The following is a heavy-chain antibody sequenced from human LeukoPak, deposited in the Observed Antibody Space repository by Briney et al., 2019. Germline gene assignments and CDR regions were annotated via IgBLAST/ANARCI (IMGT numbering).Heavy chain of an antibody. Sequence: NASETLSLTCAVSDDSFSSHYWTWIRQPPGKGLEWIGYISYIGSTNYNPSLKSRVTISIDTSKNQFSLKLRSVTAADTAVYYCARDLVTVTKGLDIWGQGTMVSVSS. CDR2: ISYIGST. CDR1: DDSFSSHY. CDR3: ARDLVTVTKGLDI. J-gene: IGHJ3*02. V-gene: IGHV4-59*11. D-gene: IGHD4-17*01.